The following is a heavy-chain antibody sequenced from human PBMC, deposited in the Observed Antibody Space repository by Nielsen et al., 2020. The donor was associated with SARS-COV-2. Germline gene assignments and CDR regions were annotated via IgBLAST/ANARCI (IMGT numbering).Heavy chain of an antibody. CDR2: IDTNIGKP. CDR3: ARENSGPGGTASYGMDL. V-gene: IGHV7-4-1*02. Sequence: ASVKVSCKASGYSFSRYPMNWVRQAPGQGLEWMGWIDTNIGKPTPAQGFTGRFVFSSDTSVSPASLQISTLRAEDTAVYYCARENSGPGGTASYGMDLWGQGTTVTVSS. CDR1: GYSFSRYP. D-gene: IGHD3-10*01. J-gene: IGHJ6*02.